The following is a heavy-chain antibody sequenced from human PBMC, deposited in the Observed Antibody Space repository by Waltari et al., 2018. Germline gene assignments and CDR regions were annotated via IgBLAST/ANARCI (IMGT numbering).Heavy chain of an antibody. V-gene: IGHV3-74*01. Sequence: EVRLEESGGGLVQPGGSLRLSCAASGFAVSGSWMHWVRQAPGKGLVWVSRIDNDGSGTTYADSVMGRFTISRDNAKNTVYLEMNSLRAEDTAVYYCSRSPAGYSRSDYWGQGTLVTVSS. CDR2: IDNDGSGT. CDR3: SRSPAGYSRSDY. CDR1: GFAVSGSW. J-gene: IGHJ4*02. D-gene: IGHD5-18*01.